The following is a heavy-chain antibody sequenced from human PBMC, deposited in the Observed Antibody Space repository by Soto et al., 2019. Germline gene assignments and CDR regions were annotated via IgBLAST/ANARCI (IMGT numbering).Heavy chain of an antibody. CDR3: GKEDDSSSWDFDY. V-gene: IGHV4-39*01. Sequence: SETLSLTCSVSGGSISRSSSYWGWIRQPPGKGLEWIGSIFYSGGTYYNPSLKSRVSMSVASSRNQFSLKLNSVTAADTAVYYCGKEDDSSSWDFDYWGRGILVPVSS. CDR2: IFYSGGT. J-gene: IGHJ4*02. CDR1: GGSISRSSSY. D-gene: IGHD6-13*01.